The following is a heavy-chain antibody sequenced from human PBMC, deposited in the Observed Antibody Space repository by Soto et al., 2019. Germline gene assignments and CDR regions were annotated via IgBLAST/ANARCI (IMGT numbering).Heavy chain of an antibody. D-gene: IGHD6-13*01. CDR3: ARDVGSPVQLGRGPYYYYGMDV. CDR1: GYTFTGYY. V-gene: IGHV1-2*04. J-gene: IGHJ6*02. Sequence: ASVKVSCKASGYTFTGYYMHWVRQAPGQGLEWMGWINPNSGGTNYAQKFQGWVTMTRDTSISTAYMELSRLRSDDTAVYYCARDVGSPVQLGRGPYYYYGMDVWGQGTTVTVSS. CDR2: INPNSGGT.